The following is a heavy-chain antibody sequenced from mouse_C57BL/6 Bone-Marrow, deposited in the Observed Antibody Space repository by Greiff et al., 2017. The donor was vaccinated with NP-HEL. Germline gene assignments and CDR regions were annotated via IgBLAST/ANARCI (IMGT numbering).Heavy chain of an antibody. CDR1: GFSLSTFGMG. D-gene: IGHD1-1*01. Sequence: QVTLKECGPGILQPSQTLSLTCSFSGFSLSTFGMGVGWIRQPSGKGLEWLAHIWWDDDKYYNPALKSRLTISKDTSKNQVFLKIANVDTADTATYYCARRGHYGSSGGFAYWGQGTLVTVSA. J-gene: IGHJ3*01. CDR2: IWWDDDK. V-gene: IGHV8-8*01. CDR3: ARRGHYGSSGGFAY.